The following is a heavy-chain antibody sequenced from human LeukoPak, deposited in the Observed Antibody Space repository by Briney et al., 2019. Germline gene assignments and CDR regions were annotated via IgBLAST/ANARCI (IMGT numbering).Heavy chain of an antibody. CDR1: GFTFSSYA. J-gene: IGHJ6*03. CDR2: ISYDGSNK. D-gene: IGHD3-3*01. V-gene: IGHV3-30*04. CDR3: ARGKRITIRYYYYMDV. Sequence: GGSLRLSCAASGFTFSSYAMHWVRQAPGKGREWLAVISYDGSNKYYADSVKGRFTISRDNSKNTLYLQMNSLRAEDTAVYYCARGKRITIRYYYYMDVWGKGTTVTVSS.